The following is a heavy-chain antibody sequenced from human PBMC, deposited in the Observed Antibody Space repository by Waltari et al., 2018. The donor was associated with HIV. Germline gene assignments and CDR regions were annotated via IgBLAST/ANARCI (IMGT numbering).Heavy chain of an antibody. CDR1: GSSISSGYF. Sequence: VQLQESGPGLVKPSETLSLTCAVSGSSISSGYFWGWNRQPPGKALEWIGSMFHNGSTYYNPSLKSRVTISVDTSKNQFSLKLSSVTSADTAIYYCAREWGTLMVAWFDPWGQGTLVTVSS. CDR3: AREWGTLMVAWFDP. D-gene: IGHD3-10*01. V-gene: IGHV4-38-2*02. J-gene: IGHJ5*02. CDR2: MFHNGST.